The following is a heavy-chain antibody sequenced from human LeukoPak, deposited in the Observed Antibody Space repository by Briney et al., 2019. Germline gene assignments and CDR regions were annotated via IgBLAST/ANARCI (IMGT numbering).Heavy chain of an antibody. CDR1: GGSISSSSYY. D-gene: IGHD3-22*01. V-gene: IGHV4-39*01. CDR2: IYYSGST. Sequence: SETLSLTCTVSGGSISSSSYYWGWIRQPPGKGLEWIGSIYYSGSTYYNPSLKSRVTISVDTSKNQFSLKLSSVTAADTAVYYRATPDSSGYYYLYWGQGTLVTVSS. J-gene: IGHJ4*02. CDR3: ATPDSSGYYYLY.